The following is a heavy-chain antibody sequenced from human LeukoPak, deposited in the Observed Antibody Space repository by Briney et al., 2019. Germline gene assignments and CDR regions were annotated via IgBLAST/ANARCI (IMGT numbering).Heavy chain of an antibody. CDR1: GGSISSYY. V-gene: IGHV4-59*01. CDR2: IYYSGST. J-gene: IGHJ4*02. Sequence: PSETLSLTCTVPGGSISSYYWSWIRQPPGKGLEWIGYIYYSGSTNYNPSLKSRVTISVGTSKNQFSLKLSSVTAADTAVYYCARGRFALDYWGQGTLVTVSS. CDR3: ARGRFALDY. D-gene: IGHD3-3*01.